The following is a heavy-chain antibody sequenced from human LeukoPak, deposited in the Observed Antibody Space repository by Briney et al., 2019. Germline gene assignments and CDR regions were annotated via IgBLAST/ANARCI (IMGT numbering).Heavy chain of an antibody. J-gene: IGHJ4*02. V-gene: IGHV3-30*18. D-gene: IGHD2-15*01. CDR1: GFTFSSYG. CDR3: AKSKGLVVVGGTFDY. Sequence: GGSLRLSCAASGFTFSSYGMHWVRQAPGKALEWVAVISYDGSHKYYAESVKGRFTISRDNSKNTLYLQMNSLRAEDTAVYYCAKSKGLVVVGGTFDYWGLGTLVTVSS. CDR2: ISYDGSHK.